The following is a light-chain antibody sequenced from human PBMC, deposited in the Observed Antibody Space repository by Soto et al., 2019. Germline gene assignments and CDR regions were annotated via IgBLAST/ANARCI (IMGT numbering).Light chain of an antibody. Sequence: EIVFTQSPGTLSLSQGDRATLSCRASQSVSSTYLAWYQQKAGQAPKLLVYGASTRATGTPDRFSGSGSGTYFTLTISRLEPEDFAVYYCQHYGRSLTWTFGQGTKVDIK. CDR1: QSVSSTY. CDR2: GAS. CDR3: QHYGRSLTWT. J-gene: IGKJ1*01. V-gene: IGKV3-20*01.